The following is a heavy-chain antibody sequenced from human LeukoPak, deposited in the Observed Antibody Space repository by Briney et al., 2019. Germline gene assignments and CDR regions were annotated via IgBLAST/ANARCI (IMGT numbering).Heavy chain of an antibody. CDR1: GFTFSSYG. CDR3: AKDPSGRWSGSYVDY. Sequence: GGSLRLSCAASGFTFSSYGMHWVRQAPGKGLEWVTVIWYDGSNKYYADSVKGRFTIYRDNSKNTLYLQMNSLRAEDTAVYYCAKDPSGRWSGSYVDYWGQGTLVTVSS. J-gene: IGHJ4*02. D-gene: IGHD1-26*01. V-gene: IGHV3-33*06. CDR2: IWYDGSNK.